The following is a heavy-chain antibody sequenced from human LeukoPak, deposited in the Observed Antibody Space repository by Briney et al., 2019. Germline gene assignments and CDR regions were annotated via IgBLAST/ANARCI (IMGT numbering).Heavy chain of an antibody. D-gene: IGHD4-17*01. CDR3: ARHFSGTVTKKPYYFDY. Sequence: SETLSLTCTVSGGSISSYYWSWIRQPPGKGLEWIGYIYYSGSTNYNPSLKSRVTISVATSKNQFSLKLSSVTAADTAVYYCARHFSGTVTKKPYYFDYWGQGTLVTVSS. V-gene: IGHV4-59*08. CDR2: IYYSGST. J-gene: IGHJ4*02. CDR1: GGSISSYY.